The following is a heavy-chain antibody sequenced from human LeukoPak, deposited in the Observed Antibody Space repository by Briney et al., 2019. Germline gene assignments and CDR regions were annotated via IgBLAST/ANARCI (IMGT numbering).Heavy chain of an antibody. V-gene: IGHV4-39*07. CDR1: GGSLRSSGLY. D-gene: IGHD2-2*01. CDR2: FYYGGST. J-gene: IGHJ4*02. CDR3: ARGRPRYCSSASCYYFDY. Sequence: SETLSLTCTVSGGSLRSSGLYWGWIRQSPGKGLEWIGSFYYGGSTLYNPSLKSRVTISVDTSKNQFSLKLSSVTAADTAVYYCARGRPRYCSSASCYYFDYWGQGTLVSVSS.